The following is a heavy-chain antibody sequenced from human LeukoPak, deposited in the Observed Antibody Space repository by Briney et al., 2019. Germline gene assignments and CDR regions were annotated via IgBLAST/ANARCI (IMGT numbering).Heavy chain of an antibody. D-gene: IGHD6-13*01. Sequence: PSETLSLTCTVSGGAISSYYWSWIRQPPGEGLEWIGYIYYSGSTNYNPSLKRRVTISVDTSKNQFSLKLSSVTAADTAVYYCARAQYSSSPLYYGLDVWGQGTTVTVSS. CDR2: IYYSGST. V-gene: IGHV4-59*08. CDR3: ARAQYSSSPLYYGLDV. CDR1: GGAISSYY. J-gene: IGHJ6*02.